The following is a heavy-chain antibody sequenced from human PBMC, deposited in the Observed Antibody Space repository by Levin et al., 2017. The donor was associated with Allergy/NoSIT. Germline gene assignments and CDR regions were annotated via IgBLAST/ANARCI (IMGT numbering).Heavy chain of an antibody. CDR2: INHSGST. CDR1: GGSFSGYY. CDR3: ARGHVQTPPAAAAGTGWFDP. D-gene: IGHD6-13*01. V-gene: IGHV4-34*01. J-gene: IGHJ5*02. Sequence: SETLSLTCAVYGGSFSGYYWSWIRQPPGKGLEWIGEINHSGSTNYNPSLKSRVTISVDTSKNECSLKLSSVTAADTAVYYCARGHVQTPPAAAAGTGWFDPWGQGTLVTVSS.